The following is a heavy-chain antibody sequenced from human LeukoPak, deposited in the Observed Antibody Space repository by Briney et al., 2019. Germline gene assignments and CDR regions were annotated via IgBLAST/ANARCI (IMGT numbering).Heavy chain of an antibody. J-gene: IGHJ6*03. CDR1: GYSISSGYY. CDR2: IYHTGGT. Sequence: PSETLSLTRTVSGYSISSGYYWGWIRQPPGKGLEWIGSIYHTGGTYYNPSLKSRVTISVDTSKNQFSLKLSSVTAADTALYYCARARAYWDIVVVPAATTGDYYYMDVWGKGTTVTVSS. D-gene: IGHD2-2*01. CDR3: ARARAYWDIVVVPAATTGDYYYMDV. V-gene: IGHV4-38-2*02.